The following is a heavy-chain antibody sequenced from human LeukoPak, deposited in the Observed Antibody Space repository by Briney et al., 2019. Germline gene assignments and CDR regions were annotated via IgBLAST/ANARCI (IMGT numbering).Heavy chain of an antibody. J-gene: IGHJ4*02. Sequence: ASVKVSCKASGYTFTSYYMHWVRQAPGQGLEWMGIISPSGGSTSYAQKSQGRVTMTRDTSTSTVYMELSSLRSEDTAVYYCARGGSVIVVVIDFDYWGQGTLVTVSS. D-gene: IGHD3-22*01. CDR1: GYTFTSYY. CDR2: ISPSGGST. CDR3: ARGGSVIVVVIDFDY. V-gene: IGHV1-46*01.